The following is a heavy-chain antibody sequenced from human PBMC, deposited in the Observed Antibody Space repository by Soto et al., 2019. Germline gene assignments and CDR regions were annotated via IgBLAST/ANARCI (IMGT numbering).Heavy chain of an antibody. D-gene: IGHD3-22*01. V-gene: IGHV5-51*01. CDR3: ARKDKSGYFNWFDP. CDR1: GYKFTSSW. CDR2: IFPSDSDT. Sequence: GECLKISCRTSGYKFTSSWIAWVRQLPGKGLEWMGIIFPSDSDTGYRPSFQGQVTISADRSTSTVFLQWASLKASDTAVYFCARKDKSGYFNWFDPWGQGTLVTVSS. J-gene: IGHJ5*02.